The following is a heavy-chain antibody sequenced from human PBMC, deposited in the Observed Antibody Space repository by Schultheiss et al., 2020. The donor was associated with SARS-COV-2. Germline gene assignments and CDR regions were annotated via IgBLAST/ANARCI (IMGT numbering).Heavy chain of an antibody. D-gene: IGHD6-19*01. CDR3: ASRWGSGVDY. Sequence: GGSLRLSCAASGFTFDDYAMHWVRQAPGKGLEWVSGISWNSGSIGYADSVKGRFTISRDNAKNSLYLQMNSLRAEDTALYYCASRWGSGVDYWGQGTLVTVSS. V-gene: IGHV3-9*01. CDR1: GFTFDDYA. CDR2: ISWNSGSI. J-gene: IGHJ4*02.